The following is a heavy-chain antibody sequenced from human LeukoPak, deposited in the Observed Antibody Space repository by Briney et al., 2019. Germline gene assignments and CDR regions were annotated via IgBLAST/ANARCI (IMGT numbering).Heavy chain of an antibody. CDR2: ISSSSSYI. CDR3: ARARTNYYYDSSGYYRDAFDI. J-gene: IGHJ3*02. V-gene: IGHV3-21*01. CDR1: GFTFSSYS. D-gene: IGHD3-22*01. Sequence: PRGSLRLSCAASGFTFSSYSMNWVRQAPGKGLEWVSSISSSSSYIYYADSVKGRFTISRANAQNSMYLQMSSLRAEDTAVYYCARARTNYYYDSSGYYRDAFDIWGQGTMATVSS.